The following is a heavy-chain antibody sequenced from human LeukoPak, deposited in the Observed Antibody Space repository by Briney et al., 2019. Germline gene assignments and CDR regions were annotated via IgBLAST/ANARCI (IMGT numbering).Heavy chain of an antibody. Sequence: GGSLRLSCAASGFTFSSYAMSWVRQAPGKGLEWVSAISGSGGSTYYADSVKGRFTISRDHSKNTLYLQMNSLRAEDTAVYYCAKDETMIVVVIAYWGQGTLVTVSS. D-gene: IGHD3-22*01. CDR1: GFTFSSYA. J-gene: IGHJ4*02. CDR2: ISGSGGST. V-gene: IGHV3-23*01. CDR3: AKDETMIVVVIAY.